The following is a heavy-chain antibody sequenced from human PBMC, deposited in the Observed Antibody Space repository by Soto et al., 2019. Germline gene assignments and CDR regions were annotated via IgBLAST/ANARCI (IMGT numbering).Heavy chain of an antibody. V-gene: IGHV2-5*02. CDR1: GFSLTTSGVG. Sequence: QITLKESGPTLVKPTQTLTLTCTFSGFSLTTSGVGVGWIRQPPGKALEWLALIYWDDDKRYSPSLKNRLTITKYTPRNQVVLTLTDLDPVDTATYFCAHKSLVPFGMDVWGQGTTVTVAS. D-gene: IGHD3-10*01. CDR3: AHKSLVPFGMDV. CDR2: IYWDDDK. J-gene: IGHJ6*02.